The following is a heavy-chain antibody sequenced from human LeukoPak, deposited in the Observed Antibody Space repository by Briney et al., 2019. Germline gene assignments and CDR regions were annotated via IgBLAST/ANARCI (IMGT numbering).Heavy chain of an antibody. D-gene: IGHD3-3*01. V-gene: IGHV4-59*01. J-gene: IGHJ4*02. CDR1: GGSISSYY. CDR3: ARGITIFGVVIPNRFDY. CDR2: IYYSGST. Sequence: SETLSLTCTVSGGSISSYYWSWIRQPPGKGLEWIGYIYYSGSTNYNPSLKSRVTISVDTSKNQSSLKLSSVSAADTAVYYCARGITIFGVVIPNRFDYWGQGTLVTVSS.